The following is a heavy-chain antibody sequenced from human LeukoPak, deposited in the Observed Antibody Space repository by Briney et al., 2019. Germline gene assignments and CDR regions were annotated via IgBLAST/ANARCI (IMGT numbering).Heavy chain of an antibody. D-gene: IGHD3-22*01. CDR2: IYYSGST. CDR3: ATAPHYYDSSGYYSFQFDY. J-gene: IGHJ4*02. CDR1: GGSISSYY. V-gene: IGHV4-59*01. Sequence: SETLSLTCTVSGGSISSYYWSWIRQPPGKGLEWIGYIYYSGSTNYNPSLKSRVTISVDTSKNQFSLKLSSVTAADTAVSYCATAPHYYDSSGYYSFQFDYWGQGTLVTVSS.